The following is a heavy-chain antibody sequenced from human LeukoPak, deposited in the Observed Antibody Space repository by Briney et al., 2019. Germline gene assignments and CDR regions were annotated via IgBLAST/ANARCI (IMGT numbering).Heavy chain of an antibody. V-gene: IGHV4-4*07. Sequence: SETLSLTCTVSGGSINDYYWSWIRQPAGKGLEWIGRIYSSGITNYNPSLKSRVTMSVDTSKNQFSLKLRSVTAADTAVYYCARYEAGSYGYCDNWGQGTLVSVSS. CDR2: IYSSGIT. CDR1: GGSINDYY. J-gene: IGHJ4*02. D-gene: IGHD5-18*01. CDR3: ARYEAGSYGYCDN.